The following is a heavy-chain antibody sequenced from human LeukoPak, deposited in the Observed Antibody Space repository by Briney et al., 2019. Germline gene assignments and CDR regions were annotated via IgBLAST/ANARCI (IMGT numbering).Heavy chain of an antibody. CDR3: ARDTSYSSSFDY. J-gene: IGHJ4*02. Sequence: ASVKVSCKASGYTFTSYAMHWVRQAPGRRVEWMGWINAGNGNTKYSQKFQGRVTITRDTSASTAYMELSSLRSEDTAVYYCARDTSYSSSFDYWGQGTLVTVSS. CDR2: INAGNGNT. CDR1: GYTFTSYA. D-gene: IGHD6-6*01. V-gene: IGHV1-3*01.